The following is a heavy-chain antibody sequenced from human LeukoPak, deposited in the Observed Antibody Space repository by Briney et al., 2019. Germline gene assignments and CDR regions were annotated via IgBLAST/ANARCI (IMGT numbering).Heavy chain of an antibody. CDR2: IWYDGSNK. J-gene: IGHJ4*02. D-gene: IGHD3-16*01. V-gene: IGHV3-33*08. Sequence: LSLTCAVYGGSFSGYYWSWIRQPPGKGLEWVAVIWYDGSNKYYADSVKGRFTISRDNSKNTLFLQMDSLRAEDTAVYYCARGPGGASSWYDYWGQGTLVTVSS. CDR3: ARGPGGASSWYDY. CDR1: GGSFSGYY.